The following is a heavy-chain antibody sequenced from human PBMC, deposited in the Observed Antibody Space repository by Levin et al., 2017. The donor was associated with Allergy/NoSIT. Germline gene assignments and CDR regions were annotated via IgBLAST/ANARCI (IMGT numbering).Heavy chain of an antibody. CDR1: GASISSSY. CDR3: ARGSTGAYGP. CDR2: IKYSESA. J-gene: IGHJ5*02. Sequence: RPSETLSLTCTVSGASISSSYWSWIRQLPGKGLEWIGYIKYSESANYNPSLKSRVTMSIDTSKNQFSLKVTSVTAADTAVYYCARGSTGAYGPWGQGTLVTVSS. D-gene: IGHD1-26*01. V-gene: IGHV4-59*01.